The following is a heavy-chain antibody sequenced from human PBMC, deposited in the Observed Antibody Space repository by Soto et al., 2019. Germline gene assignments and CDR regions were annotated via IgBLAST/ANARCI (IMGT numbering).Heavy chain of an antibody. J-gene: IGHJ4*02. CDR2: IIPIFGTA. Sequence: QVQLVQSGAEVKKPGSSVKVSCKASGGTFSSYAISWVRQAPGQGLEWMGGIIPIFGTANYAQKFQGRVTITADESTSTAYMELSSLRSEDTAVYYCVISRGYSYGWMWWGFDYWGQGTLVTVSS. CDR3: VISRGYSYGWMWWGFDY. D-gene: IGHD5-18*01. V-gene: IGHV1-69*01. CDR1: GGTFSSYA.